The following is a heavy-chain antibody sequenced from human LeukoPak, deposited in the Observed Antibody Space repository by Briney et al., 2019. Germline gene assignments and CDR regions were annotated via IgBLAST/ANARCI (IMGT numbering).Heavy chain of an antibody. D-gene: IGHD2-2*01. V-gene: IGHV3-7*01. CDR2: IKQDGSER. Sequence: GGSLRLSCAASGFTFSSYWMSWVRQAPGKGLEWVANIKQDGSERYYVDSVKGRFTISRDNAKNSLYLQMNSLRAEDTAVYYCATSLFTRSPFDRWGQGTLVTVSS. CDR1: GFTFSSYW. J-gene: IGHJ5*02. CDR3: ATSLFTRSPFDR.